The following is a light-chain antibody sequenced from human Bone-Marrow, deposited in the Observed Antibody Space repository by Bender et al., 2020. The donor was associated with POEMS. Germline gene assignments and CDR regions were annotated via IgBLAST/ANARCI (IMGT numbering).Light chain of an antibody. CDR3: SSYRTSSTWV. Sequence: QSALTQPASVSGSPGQSITISCTGTSSDVGSYNLVSWYQQHPGKAPKLMIYEVSKRPSGVSNRFSGSKSGKTASLTISGLQAEDEADYYCSSYRTSSTWVFGGGTKVTVL. J-gene: IGLJ3*02. CDR1: SSDVGSYNL. CDR2: EVS. V-gene: IGLV2-14*02.